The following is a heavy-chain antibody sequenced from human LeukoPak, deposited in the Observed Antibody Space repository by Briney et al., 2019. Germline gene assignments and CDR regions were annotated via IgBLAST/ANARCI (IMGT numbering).Heavy chain of an antibody. V-gene: IGHV4-38-2*01. CDR1: GYSISSGYY. D-gene: IGHD2-2*02. CDR3: ARLSGAPVRHPIYHFDY. CDR2: IYHSGST. J-gene: IGHJ4*02. Sequence: SETLSLTCAASGYSISSGYYWGWIRQPPGKGLEWIGNIYHSGSTYKNPSLKSRVTISLDTSKNQFSLKLSSVTAADTAVYYCARLSGAPVRHPIYHFDYWGQGTLVTVSS.